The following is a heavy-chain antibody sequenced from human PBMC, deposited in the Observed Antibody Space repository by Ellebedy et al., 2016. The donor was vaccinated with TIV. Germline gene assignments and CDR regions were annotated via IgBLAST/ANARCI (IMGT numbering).Heavy chain of an antibody. J-gene: IGHJ4*02. Sequence: AASVKVSCKASGYSFTGYYIHWVRQAPGQGLEWMGWINPDRGNTKYPQSFQVGVSMTRDTSSSTAYMELSVLTSDDTAIYYCAKDRFPYDDSSGTTGYFDCWGQGTLVTVSS. CDR1: GYSFTGYY. CDR2: INPDRGNT. D-gene: IGHD3-22*01. V-gene: IGHV1-2*02. CDR3: AKDRFPYDDSSGTTGYFDC.